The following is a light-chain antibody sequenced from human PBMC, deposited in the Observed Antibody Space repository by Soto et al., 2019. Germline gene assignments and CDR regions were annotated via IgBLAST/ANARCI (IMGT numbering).Light chain of an antibody. J-gene: IGKJ1*01. CDR3: KQASKLPWT. CDR2: GVS. Sequence: IGLSHSPSTVSVSPVGRATLSSTALQSVSSNLAWYQQKPGQAPRILIYGVSTRATGIPARFSGSGSGTEFTLKISSLQVEDFAVYYCKQASKLPWTFGQGTKVDIK. V-gene: IGKV3-15*01. CDR1: QSVSSN.